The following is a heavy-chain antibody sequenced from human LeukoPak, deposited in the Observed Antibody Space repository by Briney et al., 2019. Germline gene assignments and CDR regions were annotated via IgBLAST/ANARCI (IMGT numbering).Heavy chain of an antibody. Sequence: GRSLRLSCAASGFTFSSYAMHWVRQAPGKGLEWVAVISYDGSNKYYADSVKGRFTISRDNSKNTLYLQMNSLRAEDTAVYYCAATPGTMVRGVIIPGDFDIWGQGTMVTVSS. D-gene: IGHD3-10*01. CDR1: GFTFSSYA. V-gene: IGHV3-30*04. CDR2: ISYDGSNK. CDR3: AATPGTMVRGVIIPGDFDI. J-gene: IGHJ3*02.